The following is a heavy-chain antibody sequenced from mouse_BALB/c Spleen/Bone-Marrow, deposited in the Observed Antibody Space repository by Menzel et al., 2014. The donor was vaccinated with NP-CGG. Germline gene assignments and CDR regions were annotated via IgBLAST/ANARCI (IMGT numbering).Heavy chain of an antibody. D-gene: IGHD1-2*01. CDR2: IYPGDGDT. CDR3: ARRDYGIRENYYAMGY. V-gene: IGHV1-87*01. J-gene: IGHJ4*01. CDR1: GYTFTSYW. Sequence: QVQLQQPGAELARPGLSVKLSCKASGYTFTSYWMQWVKQRPGQGLEWIGAIYPGDGDTRYTQKFKGKATLTADKSSSTAYMQLSSLASEDSAVYYCARRDYGIRENYYAMGYWGQGTPVTVSS.